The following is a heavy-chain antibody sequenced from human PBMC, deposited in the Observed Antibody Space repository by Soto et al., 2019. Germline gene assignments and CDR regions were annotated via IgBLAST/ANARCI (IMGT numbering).Heavy chain of an antibody. CDR3: ARAPRSSWYFNWFDP. CDR1: GGSISSGGYY. J-gene: IGHJ5*02. D-gene: IGHD6-13*01. V-gene: IGHV4-31*03. CDR2: IYYSGST. Sequence: SETLSLTCTVSGGSISSGGYYWSWTRQHPGKGLEWIGYIYYSGSTYYNPSLKSRVTISVDTTKNQFSLKLSSVTAADTAVYYCARAPRSSWYFNWFDPWGQGTLVTVSS.